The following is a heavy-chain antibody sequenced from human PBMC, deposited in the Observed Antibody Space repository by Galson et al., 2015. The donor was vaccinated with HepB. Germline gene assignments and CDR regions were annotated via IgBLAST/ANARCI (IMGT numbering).Heavy chain of an antibody. CDR3: ARPPRYCSSTSCFHFDL. Sequence: SLRLSCAASGFTFSSYAMHWVRQAPGKGLEWVAVISYDGSNKYYADSVEGRFTISRDNSKNTLYLQMNSLRAEDTAVYYCARPPRYCSSTSCFHFDLWGRGTLVTVSS. D-gene: IGHD2-2*01. CDR2: ISYDGSNK. CDR1: GFTFSSYA. V-gene: IGHV3-30*04. J-gene: IGHJ2*01.